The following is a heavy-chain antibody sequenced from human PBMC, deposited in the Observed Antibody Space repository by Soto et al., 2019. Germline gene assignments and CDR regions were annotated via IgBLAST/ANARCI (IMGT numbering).Heavy chain of an antibody. CDR3: ARGYSSFWSHDHWFDP. V-gene: IGHV3-49*04. J-gene: IGHJ5*02. Sequence: GGSLRLSCTASGFTFGDYIMGWVRQAPGKGLEWVGFIRSKAYGGTTEYAASVKGRFIISRDDSKSIAFLQMNSLETEDTAVYYCARGYSSFWSHDHWFDPWGQGILVTVSS. D-gene: IGHD3-22*01. CDR2: IRSKAYGGTT. CDR1: GFTFGDYI.